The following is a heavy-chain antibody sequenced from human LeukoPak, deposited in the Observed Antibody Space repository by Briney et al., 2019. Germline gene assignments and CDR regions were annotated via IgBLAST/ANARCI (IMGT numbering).Heavy chain of an antibody. CDR2: ISGSGDGT. Sequence: GGSLRLSCEASGLIFRSFTMSWVRQAPGKGLEWVSSISGSGDGTHYADTVKGRFTISRDNSKTTLYLQMRSLRADDTAVYYCARDTISCSGGTCYENWLDPWGQGTLVTVSS. V-gene: IGHV3-23*01. D-gene: IGHD2-15*01. CDR3: ARDTISCSGGTCYENWLDP. CDR1: GLIFRSFT. J-gene: IGHJ5*02.